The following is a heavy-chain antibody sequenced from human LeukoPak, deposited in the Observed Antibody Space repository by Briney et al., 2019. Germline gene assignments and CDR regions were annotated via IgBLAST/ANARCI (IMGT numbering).Heavy chain of an antibody. J-gene: IGHJ5*02. D-gene: IGHD3-3*01. CDR3: AKECVLRFLEWDVGNWFDP. CDR2: ISGSGGST. CDR1: GFTFSSYA. V-gene: IGHV3-23*01. Sequence: SGGSLRLSCAASGFTFSSYAMSWVRQAPGKGLEWVSAISGSGGSTYYADSVKGRFTISRDNSKNTLYLQMNSLRAEDTAVYYCAKECVLRFLEWDVGNWFDPWGQGTLVTVSP.